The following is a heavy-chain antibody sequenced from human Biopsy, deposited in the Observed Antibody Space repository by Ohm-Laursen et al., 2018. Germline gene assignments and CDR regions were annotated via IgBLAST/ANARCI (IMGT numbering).Heavy chain of an antibody. Sequence: GTLSLTCAVYGDSFTNYYWIWIRQPPGKGLEWIGEISLSGSTNYNPSLESRVTMSAHTSTNQFSLKLTSVTAADTAVYYCARDKITYCTSTSCDYFGMDVWGQGTTVTVSS. CDR3: ARDKITYCTSTSCDYFGMDV. CDR1: GDSFTNYY. J-gene: IGHJ6*02. V-gene: IGHV4-34*01. CDR2: ISLSGST. D-gene: IGHD2-2*01.